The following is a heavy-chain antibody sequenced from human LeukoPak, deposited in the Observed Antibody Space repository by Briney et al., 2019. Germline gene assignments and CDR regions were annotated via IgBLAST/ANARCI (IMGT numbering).Heavy chain of an antibody. D-gene: IGHD5/OR15-5a*01. CDR3: ARDHVYGGADY. J-gene: IGHJ4*02. CDR1: GFTFHRCV. V-gene: IGHV3-43*02. CDR2: GSVVGITS. Sequence: GGSLRLSCAASGFTFHRCVMQWFRQAPGKGLEWVSFGSVVGITSYLADSVKGRFTISRDNGKNSLHPQMNILTTEDTAFEYCARDHVYGGADYWGQGTLVTVS.